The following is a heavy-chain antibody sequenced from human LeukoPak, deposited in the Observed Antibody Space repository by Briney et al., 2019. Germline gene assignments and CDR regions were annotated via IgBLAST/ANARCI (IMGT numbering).Heavy chain of an antibody. CDR3: VSSQYCSGGSCYLEPYYYYGMDV. Sequence: ASVKVSCKASGYTFTNYYMHWVRQAPGQGLEWMGWINPNSGGTNYAQKLQGRVTMTTDTSTSKAYMELRSLRSDDTAVYYCVSSQYCSGGSCYLEPYYYYGMDVWGQGTTVTVSS. V-gene: IGHV1-2*02. J-gene: IGHJ6*02. D-gene: IGHD2-15*01. CDR1: GYTFTNYY. CDR2: INPNSGGT.